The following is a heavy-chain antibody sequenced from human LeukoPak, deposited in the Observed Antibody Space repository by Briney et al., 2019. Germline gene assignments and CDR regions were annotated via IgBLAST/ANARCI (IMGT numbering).Heavy chain of an antibody. J-gene: IGHJ4*02. CDR1: GFPFSNYG. CDR2: IKQDGSEK. D-gene: IGHD2-21*02. V-gene: IGHV3-7*01. Sequence: GGSLRLSCAASGFPFSNYGMTWVRQAPGKGLEWVANIKQDGSEKYYVDSVKGRFTISRDNAKNSLFLQMNSLRAEDTAVYYCARGDGLDYWGQGTLVTVSS. CDR3: ARGDGLDY.